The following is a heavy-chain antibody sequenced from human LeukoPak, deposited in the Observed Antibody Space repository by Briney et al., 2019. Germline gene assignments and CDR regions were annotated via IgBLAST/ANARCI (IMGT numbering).Heavy chain of an antibody. CDR3: TRDTGCSGGTCYSFYDY. J-gene: IGHJ4*02. CDR1: GFTFSSYW. CDR2: IKQDGSEK. Sequence: PGGSLRLSCAAPGFTFSSYWITWVRQAPGKGLEWVANIKQDGSEKYVDSVKGRFTISRGNAKNSLHLQMNSLRAEDTAVYYCTRDTGCSGGTCYSFYDYWGQRTLVTVSS. D-gene: IGHD2-15*01. V-gene: IGHV3-7*01.